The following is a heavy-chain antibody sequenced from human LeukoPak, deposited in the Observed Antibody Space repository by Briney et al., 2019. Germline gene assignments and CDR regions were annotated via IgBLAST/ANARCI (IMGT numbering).Heavy chain of an antibody. V-gene: IGHV1-2*02. J-gene: IGHJ6*03. CDR2: INPNSGGT. Sequence: GASVKVSCKASGYTFTGYYMHWVRQAPGQGLEWMGWINPNSGGTNYAQKFQGRVTMTRDTSISTAYMELSRLRSDDTAVYYCARDSSSTLYYYYMDVWGKGTTVTVSS. CDR1: GYTFTGYY. CDR3: ARDSSSTLYYYYMDV. D-gene: IGHD6-6*01.